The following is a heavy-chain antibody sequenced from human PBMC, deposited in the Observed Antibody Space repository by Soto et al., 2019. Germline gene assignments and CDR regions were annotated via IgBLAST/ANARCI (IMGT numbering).Heavy chain of an antibody. CDR3: ARYLNHYFDY. Sequence: QVQLVESGGGVVQPGTSLRLSCVASGFTFRTYGMHWVRQAPGKGLEWVTVIWYDGRNKYYADSVKGRFTISRDNSKNTVFLQMNSLRAEDTAVYYCARYLNHYFDYWGRGTLVTVSS. V-gene: IGHV3-33*01. CDR2: IWYDGRNK. CDR1: GFTFRTYG. J-gene: IGHJ4*02.